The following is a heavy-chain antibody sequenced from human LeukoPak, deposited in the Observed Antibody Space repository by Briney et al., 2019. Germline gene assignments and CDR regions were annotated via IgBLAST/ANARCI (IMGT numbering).Heavy chain of an antibody. CDR1: GGSFTDYF. V-gene: IGHV4-34*01. Sequence: SETLSLTCAVFGGSFTDYFWTWIRQSPGKGLEWIGEINDYTGNTNYNPSLNSRFSISLEKSKNQFSLELRSVTAADTAVYYCARGRIAKIVVVHSFHYGMDVWGQGTTVTVSS. CDR3: ARGRIAKIVVVHSFHYGMDV. J-gene: IGHJ6*02. D-gene: IGHD3-22*01. CDR2: INDYTGNT.